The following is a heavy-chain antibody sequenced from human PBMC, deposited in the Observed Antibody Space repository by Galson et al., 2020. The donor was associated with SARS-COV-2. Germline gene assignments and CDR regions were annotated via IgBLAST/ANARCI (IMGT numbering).Heavy chain of an antibody. CDR2: ISYDGSNK. D-gene: IGHD5-12*01. J-gene: IGHJ6*02. V-gene: IGHV3-30*18. CDR1: GFTFSSYG. CDR3: AKDANSRRHFRGWIYYYYGMDV. Sequence: GESLKISCAAPGFTFSSYGMHWVRQAPGKGLEWVAVISYDGSNKYYADSVKGRFTISRDNSKNTLYLQMNSLRAEDTAVYYCAKDANSRRHFRGWIYYYYGMDVWGQGTTVTVSS.